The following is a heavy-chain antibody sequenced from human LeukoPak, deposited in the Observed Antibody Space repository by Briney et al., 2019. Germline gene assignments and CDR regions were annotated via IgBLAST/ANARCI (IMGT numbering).Heavy chain of an antibody. CDR1: GGSFSGYY. J-gene: IGHJ4*02. Sequence: NTSETLSLTCAVYGGSFSGYYWSWIRQPPGKGLEWIGEINHSGSTNYNPSLKSRVTISVDTSKNQFSLKLSSVTAADTAVYYCARGHLSYHYDSSGPGFDYWGQGTLVTVSS. CDR3: ARGHLSYHYDSSGPGFDY. D-gene: IGHD3-22*01. CDR2: INHSGST. V-gene: IGHV4-34*01.